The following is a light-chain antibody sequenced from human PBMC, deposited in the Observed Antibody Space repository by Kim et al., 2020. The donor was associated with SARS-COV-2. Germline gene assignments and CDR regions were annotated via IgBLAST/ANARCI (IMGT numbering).Light chain of an antibody. J-gene: IGLJ2*01. CDR2: DNH. V-gene: IGLV1-51*01. Sequence: KGAVSCGGGGCNMGDDVVAGGRRRRGTAPKLLIYDNHKRPSGIPDRFSGSKSGTSATLGITGLQTGDEADYYCGTWDSSLSAVFGGGTQLTVL. CDR3: GTWDSSLSAV. CDR1: GCNMGDDV.